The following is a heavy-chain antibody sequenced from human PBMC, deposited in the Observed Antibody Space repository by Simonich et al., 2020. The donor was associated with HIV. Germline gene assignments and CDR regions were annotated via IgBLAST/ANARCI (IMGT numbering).Heavy chain of an antibody. CDR3: ATTRHSSGFYGDY. J-gene: IGHJ4*02. V-gene: IGHV1-24*01. Sequence: QVQLVQSGAEVKKPGASVKVSCKVSGYSLTELSMHGVRQAPGKGLEWMGGFDLEDGEANYAQKFQGRVTMTEDTSTETAYMELSSLRSEDTAVYYCATTRHSSGFYGDYWGQGTLVTVSS. CDR2: FDLEDGEA. D-gene: IGHD6-19*01. CDR1: GYSLTELS.